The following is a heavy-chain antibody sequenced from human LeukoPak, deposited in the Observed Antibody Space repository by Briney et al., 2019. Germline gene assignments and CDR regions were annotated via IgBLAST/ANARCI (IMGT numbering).Heavy chain of an antibody. CDR1: GGSISSYY. CDR3: ARGGDCGDYDY. CDR2: IYYSGST. V-gene: IGHV4-59*01. J-gene: IGHJ4*02. Sequence: SETLSLTCTVSGGSISSYYWSRIRQPPGKGLEWIGYIYYSGSTNYNPSLKSRVTISVDTSKNQFSLKLSSVTAADTAVYYCARGGDCGDYDYWGQGTLVTVSS. D-gene: IGHD4-17*01.